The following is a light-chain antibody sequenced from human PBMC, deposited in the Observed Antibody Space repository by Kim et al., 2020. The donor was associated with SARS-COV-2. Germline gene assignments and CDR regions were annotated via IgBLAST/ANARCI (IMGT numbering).Light chain of an antibody. Sequence: EIVLTQSPDTLSLSPGERATLSCRASQSVTSNYLAWYRQKPGQAPRLLIYGASSRATGIPDRFSGSGSGTDFTLTISRLEPEDFAVYYCQQYSTSLYTFGQGTKLEI. J-gene: IGKJ2*01. CDR3: QQYSTSLYT. CDR1: QSVTSNY. V-gene: IGKV3-20*01. CDR2: GAS.